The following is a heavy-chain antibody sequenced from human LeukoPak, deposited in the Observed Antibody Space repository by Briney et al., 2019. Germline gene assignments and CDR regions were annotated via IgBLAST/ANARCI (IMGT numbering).Heavy chain of an antibody. CDR3: ARESYGDAFDI. Sequence: GGSLRLSCAASGFTFSSYSMNWVRQAPGKGLEWVSSIGSSSSYIYYADSVKGRFTISRDNAKNSLYLQMNSLRAEDTAVYYCARESYGDAFDIWGQGTMVTVSS. CDR1: GFTFSSYS. CDR2: IGSSSSYI. D-gene: IGHD3-10*01. V-gene: IGHV3-21*01. J-gene: IGHJ3*02.